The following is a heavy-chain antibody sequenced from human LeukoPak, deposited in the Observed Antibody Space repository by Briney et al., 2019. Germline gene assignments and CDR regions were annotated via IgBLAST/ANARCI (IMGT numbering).Heavy chain of an antibody. Sequence: SETLSLTCTVSGGSISSGSYYWSWIRQPAGKGLEWIGRIYTSGSTNYNPSLESQVTISLDTSKNQFSLKLSSVTAADTAVYYCARDGSGYYDTSGYRNWGQGTLVTVSS. CDR3: ARDGSGYYDTSGYRN. CDR2: IYTSGST. CDR1: GGSISSGSYY. J-gene: IGHJ4*02. D-gene: IGHD3-22*01. V-gene: IGHV4-61*02.